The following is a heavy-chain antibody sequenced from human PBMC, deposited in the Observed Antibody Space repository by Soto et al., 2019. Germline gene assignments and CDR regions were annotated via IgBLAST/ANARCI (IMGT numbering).Heavy chain of an antibody. CDR1: GFTFSSYG. CDR2: IWYDGSNK. Sequence: QVQLVESGGGVVQPGRSLRLSCAASGFTFSSYGMHWVRQAPGKGLEWVAVIWYDGSNKYYADSVKGRFTISRDNSKNTLYLQMNSLRAEDTAVYYCARDRKSSGWKLFDYWGQGTLVTVSS. D-gene: IGHD6-19*01. V-gene: IGHV3-33*01. J-gene: IGHJ4*02. CDR3: ARDRKSSGWKLFDY.